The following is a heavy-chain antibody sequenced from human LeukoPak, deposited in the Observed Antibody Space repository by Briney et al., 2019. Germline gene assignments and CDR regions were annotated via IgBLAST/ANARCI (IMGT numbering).Heavy chain of an antibody. CDR1: GYSFTRYW. J-gene: IGHJ3*02. Sequence: GESLKISCKGSGYSFTRYWISWVRQMPGKGLEWMGRIDPSDSYTNYSPSFQGHVTISADKSISTAYLQWSSLKASDTAMYYCARSRIAVAAAFDIWGQGTMVTVSS. D-gene: IGHD6-19*01. CDR3: ARSRIAVAAAFDI. V-gene: IGHV5-10-1*01. CDR2: IDPSDSYT.